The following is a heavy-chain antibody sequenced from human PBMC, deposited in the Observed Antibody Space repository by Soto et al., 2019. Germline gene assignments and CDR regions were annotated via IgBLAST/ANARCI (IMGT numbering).Heavy chain of an antibody. Sequence: EVQLLQSGGGLVQPGGSLRLSCAASGFTFTSYSITWVRQTPWKGLEWVAAVNPGGYSTYYADSVKGRFTISRDNSNKTLYLQMNSLRAEDTAVYYCAKDLRAGSGYDFDYRDQGTLVTVSS. CDR1: GFTFTSYS. J-gene: IGHJ4*02. CDR3: AKDLRAGSGYDFDY. CDR2: VNPGGYST. V-gene: IGHV3-23*01. D-gene: IGHD5-12*01.